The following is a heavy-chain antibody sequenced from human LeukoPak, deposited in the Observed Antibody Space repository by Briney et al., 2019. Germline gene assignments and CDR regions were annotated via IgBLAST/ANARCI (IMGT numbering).Heavy chain of an antibody. CDR1: GGSISSGSYY. CDR3: ARADCSSTSCWLFDY. D-gene: IGHD2-2*01. J-gene: IGHJ4*02. Sequence: PSETLSLTCTVSGGSISSGSYYWGWIRQPAGKGLEWIGRIYTSGSTNYNPSLKSRVTISVDTSKNQFSLKLSSVTAADTAVYYCARADCSSTSCWLFDYWGQGTLVTVSS. V-gene: IGHV4-61*02. CDR2: IYTSGST.